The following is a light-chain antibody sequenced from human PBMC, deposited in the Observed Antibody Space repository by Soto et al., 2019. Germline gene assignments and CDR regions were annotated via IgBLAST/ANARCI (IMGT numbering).Light chain of an antibody. Sequence: DIQMTQSPSTLSASVGDTVTITCRASQTIGTWLAWYQQKPAKAPKLLIYKASTLESGVPSRFSGSGSGTEFTLTIGSLQADDFATYYCQQYNDLSTFGGGTKVDIK. V-gene: IGKV1-5*03. CDR2: KAS. CDR3: QQYNDLST. CDR1: QTIGTW. J-gene: IGKJ4*01.